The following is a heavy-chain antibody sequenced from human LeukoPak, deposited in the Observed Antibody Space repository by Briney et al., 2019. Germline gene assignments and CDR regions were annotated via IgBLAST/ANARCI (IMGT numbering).Heavy chain of an antibody. V-gene: IGHV3-66*01. CDR2: IYSGGST. CDR1: GFTVSSNY. J-gene: IGHJ6*03. CDR3: ARELVATIQGYYYYMDV. D-gene: IGHD5-12*01. Sequence: GGSLRLSCAASGFTVSSNYMSWVRQAPGKGLKWVSVIYSGGSTYYADSVKGRFTISRDNSKNTLYLQMNSLRAEDTAVYYCARELVATIQGYYYYMDVWGKGTTVTISS.